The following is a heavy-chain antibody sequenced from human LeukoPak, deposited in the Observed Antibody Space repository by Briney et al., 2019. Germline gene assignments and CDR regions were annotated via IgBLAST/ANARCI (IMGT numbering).Heavy chain of an antibody. CDR3: ARPGDGYNYAFDI. CDR1: GGSISSYY. Sequence: SETLSLTCTVSGGSISSYYWSWIRRPPGKGLEWIGYIYYSGSTNYNPSLKSRVTISVDTSKNQFSLKLSSVTAADTAVYYCARPGDGYNYAFDIWGQGTMVTVSS. V-gene: IGHV4-59*08. J-gene: IGHJ3*02. CDR2: IYYSGST. D-gene: IGHD5-12*01.